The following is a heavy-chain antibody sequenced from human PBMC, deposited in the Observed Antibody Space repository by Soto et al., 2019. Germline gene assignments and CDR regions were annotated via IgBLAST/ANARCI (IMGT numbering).Heavy chain of an antibody. CDR2: ISSGGGST. V-gene: IGHV3-23*01. CDR1: GFTFSTYV. CDR3: ARSRAVIAVSGSFDY. D-gene: IGHD6-13*01. J-gene: IGHJ4*02. Sequence: EVQLLESGGGLVQPGGSLRLSCTASGFTFSTYVMSWVRQAPGKGLEWVSVISSGGGSTYYADSVKGRFTISRDNSKNTLFLQINSLRAEDTAVYYCARSRAVIAVSGSFDYWGQGTLVTVSS.